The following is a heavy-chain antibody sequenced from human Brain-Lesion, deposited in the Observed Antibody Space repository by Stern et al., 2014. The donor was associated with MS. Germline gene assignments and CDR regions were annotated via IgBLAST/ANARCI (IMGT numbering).Heavy chain of an antibody. CDR2: ISWNSGTI. J-gene: IGHJ4*02. CDR3: ARDITGSSAYFAY. Sequence: VQLVQSGGDLVQPGRSLRLSCAAFGFSFDDYAMPWVRPAPGTGLAWVAGISWNSGTIGYADSVKGRFTTSRDNAYSSLYLQMNSLRPEDTALYYCARDITGSSAYFAYWGQGTLVTVAS. D-gene: IGHD1-14*01. V-gene: IGHV3-9*01. CDR1: GFSFDDYA.